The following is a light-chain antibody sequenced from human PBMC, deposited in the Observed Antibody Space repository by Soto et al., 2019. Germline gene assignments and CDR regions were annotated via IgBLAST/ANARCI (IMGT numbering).Light chain of an antibody. Sequence: PGQSITISCTGTSSDVGGYNYVSWYQQHPGKAPKLMIYDVSNRPSGVSNRFSGSKSGNTASLTISGLQAEDESDYYCSSYTGSSTYVFGTGTQLTVL. CDR3: SSYTGSSTYV. CDR1: SSDVGGYNY. J-gene: IGLJ1*01. V-gene: IGLV2-14*04. CDR2: DVS.